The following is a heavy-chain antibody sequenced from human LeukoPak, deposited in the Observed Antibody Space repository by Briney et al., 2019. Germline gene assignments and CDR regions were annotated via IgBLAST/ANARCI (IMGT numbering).Heavy chain of an antibody. CDR1: GFTFTSSA. J-gene: IGHJ6*02. V-gene: IGHV1-58*02. Sequence: GASVKVSCKASGFTFTSSAMQWVRQARGQRLEWIGWIVVGSGNTNYAQKFQERVTITRDMSTSTAYMELSSLRSEDTAVYYCAADQDGYSSGWYTPSYYGMDVWGQGTTVTVSS. D-gene: IGHD6-19*01. CDR2: IVVGSGNT. CDR3: AADQDGYSSGWYTPSYYGMDV.